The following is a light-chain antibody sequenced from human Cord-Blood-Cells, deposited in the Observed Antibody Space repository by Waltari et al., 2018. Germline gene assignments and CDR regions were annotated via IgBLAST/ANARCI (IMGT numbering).Light chain of an antibody. J-gene: IGLJ3*02. CDR2: RNS. CDR3: QSYDSSLSGWL. CDR1: SSNIGAGYD. V-gene: IGLV1-40*01. Sequence: QSVLTQPPSVSGAPGQRVTISCTGSSSNIGAGYDVHWYQQLPGTAPKLLIYRNSNRPSGVPDRFSGSKSGTSASLAITGRQSEDEADYYCQSYDSSLSGWLFGGGTKLTVL.